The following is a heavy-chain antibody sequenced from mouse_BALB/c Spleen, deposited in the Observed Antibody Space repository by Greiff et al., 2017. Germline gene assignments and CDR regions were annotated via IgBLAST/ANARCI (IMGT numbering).Heavy chain of an antibody. Sequence: VQLKQSGPELMKPGASVKISCKASGYSFTSYYMHWVKQSHGKSLEWIGYIDPFNGGTSYNQKFKGKATLTVDKSSSTAYMHLSSLTSEDSAVYYCARGAGYYVYWGQGTTLTVSS. CDR1: GYSFTSYY. V-gene: IGHV1S135*01. CDR3: ARGAGYYVY. CDR2: IDPFNGGT. J-gene: IGHJ2*01. D-gene: IGHD2-3*01.